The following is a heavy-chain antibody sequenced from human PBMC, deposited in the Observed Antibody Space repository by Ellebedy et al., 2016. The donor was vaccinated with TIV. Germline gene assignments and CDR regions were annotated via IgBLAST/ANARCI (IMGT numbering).Heavy chain of an antibody. V-gene: IGHV3-30*18. Sequence: GESLKISXAASGFLFNQYGMHWVRQAPGKGLEWVAVIANDGRNKYYGDSVKGRFTISRDNSKNTLYLQMNSLKVEDTAVYYCANMAWGNEDHSVDSWGQGTLVTVSS. J-gene: IGHJ5*01. CDR3: ANMAWGNEDHSVDS. CDR2: IANDGRNK. CDR1: GFLFNQYG. D-gene: IGHD7-27*01.